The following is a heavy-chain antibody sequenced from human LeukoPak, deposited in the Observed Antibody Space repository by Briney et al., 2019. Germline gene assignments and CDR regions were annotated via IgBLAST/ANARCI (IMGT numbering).Heavy chain of an antibody. CDR1: GGSISSYY. CDR2: INHSGST. Sequence: SETLSLTCTVSGGSISSYYWSWIRQPPGKGLEWIGEINHSGSTNYNPSLKSRVTISVDTSKNQFSLKLSSVTAADTAVYYCASSKKDYYDYVWGSYRSHFDYWGQGTLVTVSS. CDR3: ASSKKDYYDYVWGSYRSHFDY. V-gene: IGHV4-34*01. J-gene: IGHJ4*02. D-gene: IGHD3-16*02.